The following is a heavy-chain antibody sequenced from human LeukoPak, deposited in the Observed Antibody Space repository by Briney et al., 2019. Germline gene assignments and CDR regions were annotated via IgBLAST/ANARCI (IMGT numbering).Heavy chain of an antibody. CDR3: VTTHSSWYSSFDF. CDR1: GGSISSGSYY. D-gene: IGHD6-13*01. CDR2: IYTSGST. Sequence: NASETLSLTCTVSGGSISSGSYYWNWIQQPAGKGLEWIGRIYTSGSTNYNPSLKSRVTISVDTSKNQFSLKLSSVTAADTAIYYCVTTHSSWYSSFDFWGQGTLVTVSS. J-gene: IGHJ4*02. V-gene: IGHV4-61*02.